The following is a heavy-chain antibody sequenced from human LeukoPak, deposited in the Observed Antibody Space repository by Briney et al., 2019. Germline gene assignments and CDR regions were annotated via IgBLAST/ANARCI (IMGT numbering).Heavy chain of an antibody. Sequence: SETLSLTCAVYGESFSDHYWTWIRQPPGKGLEWIGESTHSGSTNYNPSLKSRVTISVDTSKSQFSLKLTSMTAADTAVYYCARGGTGAAALDFWGPGTLDTVSS. J-gene: IGHJ4*02. CDR2: STHSGST. V-gene: IGHV4-34*01. CDR1: GESFSDHY. CDR3: ARGGTGAAALDF. D-gene: IGHD2-2*01.